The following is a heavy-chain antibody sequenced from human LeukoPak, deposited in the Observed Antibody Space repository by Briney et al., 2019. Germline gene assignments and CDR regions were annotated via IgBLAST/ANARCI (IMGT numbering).Heavy chain of an antibody. CDR1: GYGFTSYW. V-gene: IGHV5-51*01. Sequence: GESLKISCKGSGYGFTSYWIGWVRQMPGKGLEWMGIIYPGDSDTRYSPSFQGQGTISADKSISTAYLQWSSLKASDTAMYFCARLSGSYYSAFDIWGQGTMVTVSS. D-gene: IGHD1-26*01. CDR3: ARLSGSYYSAFDI. CDR2: IYPGDSDT. J-gene: IGHJ3*02.